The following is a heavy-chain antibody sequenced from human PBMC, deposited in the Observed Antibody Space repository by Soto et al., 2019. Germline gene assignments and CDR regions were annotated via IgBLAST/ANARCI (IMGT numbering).Heavy chain of an antibody. D-gene: IGHD3-9*01. CDR2: IYPGDSDT. Sequence: PGESLKISCKGSGYSFTSYWIGWVRQMPGKGLEWMGIIYPGDSDTRYSPSFQGQVTISADKSISTAYLQWSSLKASDTAMYYCARGLRYFDWPNYGMDVWGQGTTVTVSS. CDR1: GYSFTSYW. CDR3: ARGLRYFDWPNYGMDV. V-gene: IGHV5-51*01. J-gene: IGHJ6*02.